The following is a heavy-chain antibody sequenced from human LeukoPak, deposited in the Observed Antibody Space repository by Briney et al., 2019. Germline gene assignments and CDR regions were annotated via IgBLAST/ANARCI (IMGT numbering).Heavy chain of an antibody. J-gene: IGHJ4*02. V-gene: IGHV3-66*01. CDR2: IYSGGST. D-gene: IGHD3-22*01. Sequence: GGSLRLSCADSGFTVSSNYMSWVRQAPGKGLEWVSVIYSGGSTYYADSVKGRFTISRDNSKNTLYLQMNSLRAEDTAVYYCARGAPHYYDSSGSDYWGQGTLVTVSS. CDR1: GFTVSSNY. CDR3: ARGAPHYYDSSGSDY.